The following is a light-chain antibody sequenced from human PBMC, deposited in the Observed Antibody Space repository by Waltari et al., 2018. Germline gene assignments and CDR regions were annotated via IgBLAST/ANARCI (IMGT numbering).Light chain of an antibody. CDR2: EVS. Sequence: LTQATSASGSTGQTATISSTGTNRNIGAETYVPRYQQHPGKATRLMIYEVSQRPSGVPDRFSVYKSGNTASLTVSGLQAEDEADYYCSSYGGSNNLLFGGGTKFTFL. J-gene: IGLJ3*02. CDR3: SSYGGSNNLL. CDR1: NRNIGAETY. V-gene: IGLV2-8*01.